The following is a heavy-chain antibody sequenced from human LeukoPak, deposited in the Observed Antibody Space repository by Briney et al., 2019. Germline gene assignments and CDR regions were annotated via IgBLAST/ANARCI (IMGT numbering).Heavy chain of an antibody. V-gene: IGHV3-23*01. CDR2: ISGSGGST. D-gene: IGHD3-22*01. CDR1: GFTFSSYA. Sequence: GGSLRLSCAACGFTFSSYAMSWVRQAPGKGLEWVSAISGSGGSTYYADSVKGRFTISRDNSKNTLYLQMNSLRAEDTAVYYCAKTPSAAYYYDSSGYYHDYWGQGTLVTVSS. J-gene: IGHJ4*02. CDR3: AKTPSAAYYYDSSGYYHDY.